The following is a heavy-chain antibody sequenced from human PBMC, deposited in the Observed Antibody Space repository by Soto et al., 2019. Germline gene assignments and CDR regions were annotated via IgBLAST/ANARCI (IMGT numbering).Heavy chain of an antibody. CDR1: GYTFTSYY. Sequence: ASVKVSCKASGYTFTSYYMHWVRQAPGQGLEWMGIINPSGGSTSYAQKFQGRVTMTRDTSTSTVYMELSSLRSEDTAVYYCARDWKVYCSSTSCSNFDYCGQGTMVTVYS. V-gene: IGHV1-46*01. CDR3: ARDWKVYCSSTSCSNFDY. CDR2: INPSGGST. J-gene: IGHJ4*02. D-gene: IGHD2-2*01.